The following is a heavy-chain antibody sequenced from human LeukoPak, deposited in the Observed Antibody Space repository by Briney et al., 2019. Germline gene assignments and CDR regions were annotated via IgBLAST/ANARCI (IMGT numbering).Heavy chain of an antibody. CDR3: ARGRYDWNDVGYFDY. J-gene: IGHJ4*02. V-gene: IGHV3-23*01. CDR2: ISGSGGST. CDR1: GFTFSSYA. Sequence: GGSLRLSCAASGFTFSSYAMSSVRQAPGKGLEWVSAISGSGGSTYYADSVKGRFTISRDNSKNTLYLQMNSLRAEDTAVYYCARGRYDWNDVGYFDYWGQGTLVSVSS. D-gene: IGHD1-1*01.